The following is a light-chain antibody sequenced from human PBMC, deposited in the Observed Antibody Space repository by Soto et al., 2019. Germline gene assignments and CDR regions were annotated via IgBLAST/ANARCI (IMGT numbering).Light chain of an antibody. CDR2: AAS. V-gene: IGKV1-8*01. Sequence: AIRMTQSPSSLSASKGDRGTITCRASQGIISYLAWYQQKPGKAPKLLIYAASTLQSGVPSRFSGIGSGTDFTLTISCLQSEDFATYYCQQYYSYPRTFGQGTKVEIK. CDR1: QGIISY. J-gene: IGKJ1*01. CDR3: QQYYSYPRT.